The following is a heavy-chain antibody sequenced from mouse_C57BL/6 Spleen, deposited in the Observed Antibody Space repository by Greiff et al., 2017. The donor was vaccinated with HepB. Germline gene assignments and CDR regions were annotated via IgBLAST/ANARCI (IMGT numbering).Heavy chain of an antibody. CDR1: GYTFTSYW. Sequence: QVQLQQPGAELVKPGASVKLSCKASGYTFTSYWMPWVKQTPGQGLEWIGEIDPSDSYTNYTQKFKGKATLTVDTSSSTAYMQLSSLTSEDSAVYDCARFDYDSYYFDYWGQGTTLTVAS. V-gene: IGHV1-50*01. D-gene: IGHD2-4*01. CDR3: ARFDYDSYYFDY. CDR2: IDPSDSYT. J-gene: IGHJ2*01.